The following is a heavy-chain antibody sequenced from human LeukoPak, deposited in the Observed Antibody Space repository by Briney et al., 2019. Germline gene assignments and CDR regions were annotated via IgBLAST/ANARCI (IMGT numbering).Heavy chain of an antibody. CDR1: GGSFSGYY. D-gene: IGHD3-16*01. V-gene: IGHV4-34*01. CDR3: ASKPKWPTPRQYYDHY. Sequence: SETLSLTCAVYGGSFSGYYWTWIRQAPGKGLEWIGEINYSGSTNYNPSLTSRVTISLDTSKNQFSLKLSSVTAADTAVYYCASKPKWPTPRQYYDHYWGQGTLVTVSS. J-gene: IGHJ4*02. CDR2: INYSGST.